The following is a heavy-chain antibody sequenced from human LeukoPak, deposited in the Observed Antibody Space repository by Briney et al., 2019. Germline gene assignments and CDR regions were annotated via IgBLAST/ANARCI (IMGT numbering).Heavy chain of an antibody. Sequence: GASVKVSCKASGYTFTSYGISWVRQAPGQGLEWMGWISAYNGNTNYAQKLQGRVTMTTDTSTSTAYMELRSLRSDDTAVYYCARDFGLSRKELILTGYYLSVEFDYWGQGTLVTVSS. D-gene: IGHD3-9*01. J-gene: IGHJ4*02. V-gene: IGHV1-18*01. CDR2: ISAYNGNT. CDR3: ARDFGLSRKELILTGYYLSVEFDY. CDR1: GYTFTSYG.